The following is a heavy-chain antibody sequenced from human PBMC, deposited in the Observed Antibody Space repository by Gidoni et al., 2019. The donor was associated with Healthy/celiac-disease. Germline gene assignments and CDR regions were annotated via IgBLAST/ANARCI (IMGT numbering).Heavy chain of an antibody. D-gene: IGHD6-19*01. Sequence: EVQLVQSGAEVKKPGESLNISCKGSVSSFTSYWIGWVRQMPGKGLEWMGLIYPGDSDTRYSPSFQGQGTISADKSISTAYLQWSSLKASDTAMYYWATQTGEQWPRGGDYFDYWGQGTLVTVSS. CDR2: IYPGDSDT. V-gene: IGHV5-51*01. J-gene: IGHJ4*02. CDR3: ATQTGEQWPRGGDYFDY. CDR1: VSSFTSYW.